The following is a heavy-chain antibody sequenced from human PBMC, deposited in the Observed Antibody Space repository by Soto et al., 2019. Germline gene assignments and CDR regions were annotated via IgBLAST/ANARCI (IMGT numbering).Heavy chain of an antibody. CDR2: IWYEGSKK. J-gene: IGHJ4*02. V-gene: IGHV3-33*01. D-gene: IGHD6-19*01. CDR1: GFTFSRYA. Sequence: GGSRRLSCAASGFTFSRYAMHWVRQAPGKGLELVAVIWYEGSKKYYADSVKGRFTISRDNSKNTLYLQMNSLRAEDTAVYYCARTNSSGFYFDYWGQGT. CDR3: ARTNSSGFYFDY.